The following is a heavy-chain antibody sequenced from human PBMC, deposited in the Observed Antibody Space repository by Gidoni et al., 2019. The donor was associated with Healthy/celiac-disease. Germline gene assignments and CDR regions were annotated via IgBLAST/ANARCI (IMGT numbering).Heavy chain of an antibody. CDR2: SGTAGDT. D-gene: IGHD6-6*01. CDR1: CFTFSSYD. J-gene: IGHJ3*02. V-gene: IGHV3-13*01. Sequence: EVQLVESGGGVVQPGRSLRLSCSASCFTFSSYDMHWFRQAKGKGLEWVSASGTAGDTYYPGSVKGRFTISRENAKNSLYLQMNSLRAGDTAVYYCARAARNTDAFDIWGQGTMVTVSS. CDR3: ARAARNTDAFDI.